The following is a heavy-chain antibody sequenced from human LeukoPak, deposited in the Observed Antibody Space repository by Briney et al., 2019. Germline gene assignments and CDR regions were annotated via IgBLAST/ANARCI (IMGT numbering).Heavy chain of an antibody. CDR3: AHATNSHFDY. CDR2: LFWDDDS. V-gene: IGHV2-5*02. J-gene: IGHJ4*02. Sequence: SGPTLVKPTQTLTLTCTLSGFSLNTITLGVGWIRQPPGKALEWLALLFWDDDSRLSPSLESRLTITKDTSKNQVVLTMTDMDPVDTATYYCAHATNSHFDYWGQGTLVTVSS. CDR1: GFSLNTITLG. D-gene: IGHD4-23*01.